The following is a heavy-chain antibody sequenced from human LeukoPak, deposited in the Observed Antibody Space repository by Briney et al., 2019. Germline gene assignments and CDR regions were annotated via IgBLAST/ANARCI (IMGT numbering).Heavy chain of an antibody. CDR3: ARVLYYDYVWGSCDY. CDR1: GYTFTSYG. V-gene: IGHV1-18*01. Sequence: ASVKVSCRASGYTFTSYGISWVRQAPGQGLEWMGWISAYNGNTNYAQKLQGRVTMTTDTSTSTAYMELRSLRSDDTAVYYCARVLYYDYVWGSCDYWGQGTLVTVSS. D-gene: IGHD3-16*01. CDR2: ISAYNGNT. J-gene: IGHJ4*02.